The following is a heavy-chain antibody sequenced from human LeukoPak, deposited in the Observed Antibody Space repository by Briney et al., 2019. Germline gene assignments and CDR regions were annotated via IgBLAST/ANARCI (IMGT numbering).Heavy chain of an antibody. CDR1: GFTFSSYS. J-gene: IGHJ3*02. Sequence: GGSLRLSCAASGFTFSSYSMNWVRQAPGKGLEWVSSISSSSSYMYYADSVKGRFTISRDNAKNSLYLQMNSLRAEDTAVYYCARDRSSGWPGYDAFDIWGQGTMVTVSS. V-gene: IGHV3-21*01. D-gene: IGHD6-19*01. CDR3: ARDRSSGWPGYDAFDI. CDR2: ISSSSSYM.